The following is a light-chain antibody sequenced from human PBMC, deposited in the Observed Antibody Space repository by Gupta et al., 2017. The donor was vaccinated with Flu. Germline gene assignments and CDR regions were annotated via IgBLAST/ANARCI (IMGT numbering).Light chain of an antibody. CDR3: QEYHHWPPGT. V-gene: IGKV3-15*01. J-gene: IGKJ1*01. Sequence: EIVMTPSPATPSVSPGDRVSLSCRATQSVRNYLAWFQQKPGQAPRLLIYDASTRATGGPVRFSGSGSGTEFTLTISSLQSEDFAVYYCQEYHHWPPGTFGQGTKVEVK. CDR1: QSVRNY. CDR2: DAS.